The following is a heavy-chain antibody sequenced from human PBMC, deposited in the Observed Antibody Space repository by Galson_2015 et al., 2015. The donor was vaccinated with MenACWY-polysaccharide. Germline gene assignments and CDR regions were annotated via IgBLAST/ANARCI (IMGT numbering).Heavy chain of an antibody. CDR2: IKQDGTEK. CDR1: GFTFTSLW. V-gene: IGHV3-7*04. Sequence: SLRLSCAASGFTFTSLWMTWVRQAPGKGLEWVANIKQDGTEKYYVDSVKGRFTISRDNAKNSLYLQMNSLRADDTAVYYCARGRGTTVGVDYWGQGTLFTVSS. D-gene: IGHD4-17*01. CDR3: ARGRGTTVGVDY. J-gene: IGHJ4*02.